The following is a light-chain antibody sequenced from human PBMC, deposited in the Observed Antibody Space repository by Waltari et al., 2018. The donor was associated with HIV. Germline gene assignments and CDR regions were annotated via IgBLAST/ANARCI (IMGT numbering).Light chain of an antibody. V-gene: IGKV1-5*03. CDR2: KAS. J-gene: IGKJ4*01. CDR3: QQYNNYPLT. Sequence: DIQMTQSSSTLSASVGDRVTITCRASQTSNSWLAWYKQKPGKAPKLLIYKASTLESGVPSRFGGSGSGTDYTLTISSLQPDDSATYYCQQYNNYPLTFGGGTKVEIK. CDR1: QTSNSW.